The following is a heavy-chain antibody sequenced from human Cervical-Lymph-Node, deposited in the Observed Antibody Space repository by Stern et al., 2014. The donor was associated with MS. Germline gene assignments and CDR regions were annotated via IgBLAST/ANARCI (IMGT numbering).Heavy chain of an antibody. V-gene: IGHV1-69*01. D-gene: IGHD1-1*01. CDR1: GGTFSNYA. CDR2: IIPIFGTT. Sequence: VQLVQSGAEVKKPGSSVKVSCKASGGTFSNYAINWVRQAPGHGLEWMGGIIPIFGTTNYAQKFQGRVTITADESTSTAYMELSSLRSEDTAVYYCARDSERMTYLDYWGQGTLVTVSS. CDR3: ARDSERMTYLDY. J-gene: IGHJ4*02.